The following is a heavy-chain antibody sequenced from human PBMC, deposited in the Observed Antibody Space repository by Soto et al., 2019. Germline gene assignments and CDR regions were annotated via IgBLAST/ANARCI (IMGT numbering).Heavy chain of an antibody. J-gene: IGHJ4*02. V-gene: IGHV4-39*01. Sequence: QLQLQESGPGLVKPSGTLSLTCTVSGASISSISHYWGWIRQPPGRGLEWIGTISYTGGTYYNASLKSRVTRSADSSKNQFYLTLSSVTAADTAVFYCARHGHLREFDYWGQGTLGSVAS. CDR3: ARHGHLREFDY. D-gene: IGHD4-17*01. CDR2: ISYTGGT. CDR1: GASISSISHY.